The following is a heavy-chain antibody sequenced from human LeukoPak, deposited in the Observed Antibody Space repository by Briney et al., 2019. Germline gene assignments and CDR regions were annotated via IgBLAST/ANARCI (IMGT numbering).Heavy chain of an antibody. CDR3: ARAPSEIGGYYPEYFRH. CDR1: GFTLSNAW. D-gene: IGHD3-22*01. Sequence: GRSLRLSCAASGFTLSNAWMNWVRQAPGMGLEWVGRIYSKTDGGTTHYAAPVKGRFPISRDNAKNTLSLQMNSLRAEDTGVYYCARAPSEIGGYYPEYFRHWGQGTLVTVSS. V-gene: IGHV3-15*05. CDR2: IYSKTDGGTT. J-gene: IGHJ1*01.